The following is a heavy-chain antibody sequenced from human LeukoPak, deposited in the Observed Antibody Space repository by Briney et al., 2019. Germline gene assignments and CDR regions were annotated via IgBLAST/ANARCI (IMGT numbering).Heavy chain of an antibody. J-gene: IGHJ4*02. Sequence: ASVKVSCKASGYTFTAYYMHWVRQAPGQGLEWMGRMNPNSGGTNYAQKFQGRVTMTRDTSISAAYMELSRLRSDDTAVYYCARTTGATVDYWGQGTLVTVSS. CDR3: ARTTGATVDY. CDR1: GYTFTAYY. CDR2: MNPNSGGT. V-gene: IGHV1-2*06. D-gene: IGHD1-1*01.